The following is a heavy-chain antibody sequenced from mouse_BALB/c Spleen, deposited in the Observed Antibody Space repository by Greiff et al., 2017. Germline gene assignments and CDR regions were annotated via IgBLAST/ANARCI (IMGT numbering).Heavy chain of an antibody. CDR2: INPYNGAT. CDR3: AREELNGYWAMDY. Sequence: EVKLQQSGPELVKPGASVKISCKASGYSFTGYYMHWVKQSHVKSLEWIGRINPYNGATSYNQNFKDKASLTVDKSSSTAYMELHSLTSEDSAVYYCAREELNGYWAMDYWGQGTSVTVAS. V-gene: IGHV1-31*01. CDR1: GYSFTGYY. D-gene: IGHD1-2*01. J-gene: IGHJ4*01.